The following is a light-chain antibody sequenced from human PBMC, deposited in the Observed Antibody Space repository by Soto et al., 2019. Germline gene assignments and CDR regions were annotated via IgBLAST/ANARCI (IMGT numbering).Light chain of an antibody. CDR3: SSHTSSSTRV. CDR1: TSDVGGYNF. CDR2: DVN. V-gene: IGLV2-14*01. J-gene: IGLJ2*01. Sequence: QSVLTQPASVSGSPGQSITISCTGTTSDVGGYNFVSWYQQHPGKAPKLMIYDVNYRPSGVSNRFSGSKSGNTASLTISGLQAEDEADYYCSSHTSSSTRVFGGGTKLTVL.